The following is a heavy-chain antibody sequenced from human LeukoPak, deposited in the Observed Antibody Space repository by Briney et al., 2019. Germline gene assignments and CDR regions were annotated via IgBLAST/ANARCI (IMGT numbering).Heavy chain of an antibody. V-gene: IGHV3-21*01. Sequence: GGSLRLSCEASGFTFSYYTMNGVRQAPGKGLEWVSSISSSSTYIYYAASVKGRFIISRDNAESSLYLQMSGLRAEDTAVYFCARGDLTAYYYFDYWGQGTLVAVSS. J-gene: IGHJ4*02. CDR2: ISSSSTYI. D-gene: IGHD3-9*01. CDR3: ARGDLTAYYYFDY. CDR1: GFTFSYYT.